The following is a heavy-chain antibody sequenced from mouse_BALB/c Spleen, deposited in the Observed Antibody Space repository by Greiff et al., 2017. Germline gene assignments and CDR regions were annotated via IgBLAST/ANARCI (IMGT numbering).Heavy chain of an antibody. D-gene: IGHD2-4*01. CDR3: ARSTMITTDYAMDY. J-gene: IGHJ4*01. V-gene: IGHV1-74*01. CDR2: IDPYDSET. Sequence: QVQLQQPGAELVRPGASVKLSCKASGYTFTSYWMNWVKQRPEQGLEWIGRIDPYDSETHYNQKFKGKATLTVDKSSSTAYMELRSLTSEDTAVYYCARSTMITTDYAMDYWGQGTSVTVSS. CDR1: GYTFTSYW.